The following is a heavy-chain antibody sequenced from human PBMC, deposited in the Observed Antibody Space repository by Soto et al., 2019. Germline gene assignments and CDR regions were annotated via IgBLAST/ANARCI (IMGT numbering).Heavy chain of an antibody. CDR3: ASVASRHGFLLFDY. CDR1: GGSISSGDYY. Sequence: SETLSLTCTVSGGSISSGDYYWSWIRQPPVKGLEWIGNIYYSGSTYYNPSLKSRVTISVDMSKNQFSLKLSSVTAADTAVYYCASVASRHGFLLFDYWGQGTLVTVSS. V-gene: IGHV4-30-4*01. D-gene: IGHD2-2*03. CDR2: IYYSGST. J-gene: IGHJ4*02.